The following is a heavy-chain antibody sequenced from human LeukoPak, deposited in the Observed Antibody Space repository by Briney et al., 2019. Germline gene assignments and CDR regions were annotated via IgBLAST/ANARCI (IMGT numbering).Heavy chain of an antibody. CDR1: GFTFSSYS. CDR2: ISSGSNTI. Sequence: PRGSLILSCAASGFTFSSYSMNWVRQAPGKGLEWVSYISSGSNTIYYADSVKGRFTISRDNAKNSLYLQMNSLRDEDTAVYYCARDRVVGPTRTFDDWGQGTLVTVSS. J-gene: IGHJ4*02. D-gene: IGHD1-26*01. CDR3: ARDRVVGPTRTFDD. V-gene: IGHV3-48*02.